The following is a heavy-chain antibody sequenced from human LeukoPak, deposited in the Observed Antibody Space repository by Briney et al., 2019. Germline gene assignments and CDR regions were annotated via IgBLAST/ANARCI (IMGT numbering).Heavy chain of an antibody. CDR1: GGSISSSSYY. CDR3: ARDRSRGGMFDP. CDR2: IYTSGST. Sequence: SETLSLTCTVSGGSISSSSYYWSWIRQPAGKGLEWIGRIYTSGSTNYNPSLKSRVTMSVDTSKNQFSLKLSSVTAADTAVYYCARDRSRGGMFDPWGQGTLVTVSS. J-gene: IGHJ5*02. D-gene: IGHD3-16*01. V-gene: IGHV4-61*02.